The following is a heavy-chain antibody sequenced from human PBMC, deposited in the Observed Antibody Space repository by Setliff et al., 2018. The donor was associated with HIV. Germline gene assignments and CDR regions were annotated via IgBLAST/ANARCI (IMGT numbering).Heavy chain of an antibody. Sequence: TSETLSLTCTVSGDSIITYYWTWIRQPPGKGLEWIGYIHHSGSSDYTPSLRSRVTMSVDTSKNQFSLKLSSVTAADTAIYYCARLRDMEWELIGLDYWGRGTLVTVSS. CDR2: IHHSGSS. V-gene: IGHV4-59*01. CDR1: GDSIITYY. J-gene: IGHJ4*02. CDR3: ARLRDMEWELIGLDY. D-gene: IGHD1-26*01.